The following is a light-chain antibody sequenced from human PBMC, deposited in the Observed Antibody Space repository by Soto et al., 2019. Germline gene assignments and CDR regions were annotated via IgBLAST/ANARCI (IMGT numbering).Light chain of an antibody. CDR2: DAS. CDR1: QSISSW. Sequence: DIQMTQSPSTLSASVGDRVTFPCRASQSISSWLAWYQQKPGKAPKLLIYDASSLESGVPSRFSGSGSGTEFTLTISSLQPDDFATYYCQQYNSYPITFGQGTLLEVK. CDR3: QQYNSYPIT. V-gene: IGKV1-5*01. J-gene: IGKJ5*01.